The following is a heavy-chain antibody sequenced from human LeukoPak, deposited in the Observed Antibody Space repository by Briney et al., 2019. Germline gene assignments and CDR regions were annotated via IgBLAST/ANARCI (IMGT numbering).Heavy chain of an antibody. D-gene: IGHD6-13*01. CDR2: IYYSGST. Sequence: SETLSLTCTVSGGSISGYYWSWIRQPPGKGLEWIGYIYYSGSTNYNPSLKSRVTISVDTSKNQFPLKVRSVTAADTAVYYCARVEFDGIAAAGSLDYWGQGILVTVSS. CDR1: GGSISGYY. J-gene: IGHJ4*02. CDR3: ARVEFDGIAAAGSLDY. V-gene: IGHV4-59*01.